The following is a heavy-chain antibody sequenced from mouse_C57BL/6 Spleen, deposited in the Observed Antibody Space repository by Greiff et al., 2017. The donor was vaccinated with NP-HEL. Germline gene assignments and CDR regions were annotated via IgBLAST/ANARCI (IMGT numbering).Heavy chain of an antibody. CDR2: IDPSDSYT. CDR3: ARWWGPAMDY. CDR1: GYTFTSYW. V-gene: IGHV1-69*01. J-gene: IGHJ4*01. Sequence: QVQLQQPGAELVMPGASVKLSCKASGYTFTSYWMHWVKQRPGQGLEWIGEIDPSDSYTNYNQKFKGKSTLTVDKSSSTAYMQLSSLTSEDSAVYYCARWWGPAMDYLGQGTSVTVSS. D-gene: IGHD1-1*02.